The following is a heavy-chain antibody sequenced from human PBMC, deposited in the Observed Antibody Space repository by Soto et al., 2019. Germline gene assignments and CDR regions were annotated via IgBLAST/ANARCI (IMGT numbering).Heavy chain of an antibody. D-gene: IGHD2-8*01. V-gene: IGHV3-48*03. CDR2: VSSSGSTR. J-gene: IGHJ4*01. CDR1: GFTFSSYE. Sequence: GGSLRLSCAASGFTFSSYEMNWVRQGPGKGLEWISYVSSSGSTRYYADSVEGRFTISRDNAKNSLYLQMNSLRAEDTAVYYCATFPLSTKRGYWGHEALVTV. CDR3: ATFPLSTKRGY.